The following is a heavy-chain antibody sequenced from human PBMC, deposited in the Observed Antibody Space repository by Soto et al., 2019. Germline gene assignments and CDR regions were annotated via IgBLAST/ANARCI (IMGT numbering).Heavy chain of an antibody. D-gene: IGHD6-6*01. V-gene: IGHV3-21*01. CDR2: ISSSSSYI. CDR1: GFTFSSYS. CDR3: ARDNPVLAPSDY. J-gene: IGHJ4*02. Sequence: GGSLRLSCAASGFTFSSYSMNWVRQAPGKGLEWVSSISSSSSYIYYADSVKGRFTISRDNAKNSLYLQMNSLKAEDTAVYYCARDNPVLAPSDYWGQGTLVTVSS.